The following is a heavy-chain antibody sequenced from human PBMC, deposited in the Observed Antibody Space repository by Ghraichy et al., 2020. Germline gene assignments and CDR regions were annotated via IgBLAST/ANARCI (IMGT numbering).Heavy chain of an antibody. CDR1: GGSISSGGYY. V-gene: IGHV4-31*03. CDR3: ARDPLAHRGAFDI. Sequence: SQTLSLTCTVSGGSISSGGYYWSWIRQHPGKGLEWIGYIYYSGSTYYNPSLKSRVTISVDTSKSQFSLKLSSVTAADTAVYYCARDPLAHRGAFDIWGQGTMVTVSS. D-gene: IGHD3-3*02. CDR2: IYYSGST. J-gene: IGHJ3*02.